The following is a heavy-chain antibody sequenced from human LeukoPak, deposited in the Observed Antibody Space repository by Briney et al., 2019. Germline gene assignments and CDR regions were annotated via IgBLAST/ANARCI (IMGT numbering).Heavy chain of an antibody. CDR3: ARDRLSLGAFDI. D-gene: IGHD7-27*01. Sequence: SETPSLTCVVSGDSINSRSYYWAWIRQPPGKGLEWIGSIYHSESIYYNPSLKSRVTISLDTSKNQFSLNLSSVTAADTAVYYCARDRLSLGAFDIWGQGTMVTVSS. J-gene: IGHJ3*02. CDR1: GDSINSRSYY. CDR2: IYHSESI. V-gene: IGHV4-39*07.